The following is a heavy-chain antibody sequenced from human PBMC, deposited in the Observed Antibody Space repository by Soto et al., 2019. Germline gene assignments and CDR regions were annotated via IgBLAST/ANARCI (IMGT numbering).Heavy chain of an antibody. V-gene: IGHV3-30-3*01. D-gene: IGHD2-15*01. Sequence: QVQLVESGGGVVQPGRSLRLSCAASGFTFSNYAMYWVRQAPGKGLEWVAVISYDGNNKYYADSVKGRFTISRDNSKNTLYLQKNSQRAEDTAVYYCARAGCDGGTCYTLVGLRYGMDVWGQGTTVTVSS. J-gene: IGHJ6*02. CDR2: ISYDGNNK. CDR1: GFTFSNYA. CDR3: ARAGCDGGTCYTLVGLRYGMDV.